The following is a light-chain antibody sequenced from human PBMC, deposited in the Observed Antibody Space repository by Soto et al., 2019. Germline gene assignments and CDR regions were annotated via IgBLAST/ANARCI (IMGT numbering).Light chain of an antibody. CDR3: QLWDSSIDHPV. J-gene: IGLJ3*02. V-gene: IGLV3-21*04. Sequence: SYELIQPPSVSVAPGKTARITCGGNNIGSKSVHWYQQKPGQAPVLVIYYDTDRPSGIPERFSGSNSGNTATLTISRVEAGDEADYYCQLWDSSIDHPVFGGGTKLTVL. CDR2: YDT. CDR1: NIGSKS.